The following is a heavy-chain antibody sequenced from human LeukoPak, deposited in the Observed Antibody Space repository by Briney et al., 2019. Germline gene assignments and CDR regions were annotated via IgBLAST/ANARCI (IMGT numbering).Heavy chain of an antibody. CDR2: IKQDGSQN. J-gene: IGHJ4*02. CDR3: ARDYWSDIVVVPVFDY. CDR1: GSTFSSYW. V-gene: IGHV3-7*01. Sequence: GGSLRLSCVASGSTFSSYWMSWVRQAPGKGLEWVANIKQDGSQNYYVDSVKGRFTISRDNAKNSLYLQMNSLRAEDTAVYYCARDYWSDIVVVPVFDYWGQGTLVTVSS. D-gene: IGHD2-2*01.